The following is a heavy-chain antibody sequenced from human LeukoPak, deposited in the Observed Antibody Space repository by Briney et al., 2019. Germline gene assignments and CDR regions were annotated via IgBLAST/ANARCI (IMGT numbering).Heavy chain of an antibody. CDR3: ARDRDYGDYNTQDLFVY. CDR1: GYTFTNYG. Sequence: GASVKVSCKASGYTFTNYGISWVRQAPGQGLEWMGWISDYNGNTNYAQKFQGRVTMTTDTSTSTAYMELRSLRSDDTAVYYCARDRDYGDYNTQDLFVYWGQGTLVTVSS. D-gene: IGHD4-17*01. J-gene: IGHJ4*02. CDR2: ISDYNGNT. V-gene: IGHV1-18*01.